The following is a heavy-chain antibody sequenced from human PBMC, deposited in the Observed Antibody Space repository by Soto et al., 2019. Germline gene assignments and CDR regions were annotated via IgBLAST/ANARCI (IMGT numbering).Heavy chain of an antibody. CDR1: GFNFSSYG. Sequence: PGGPLRLSCAASGFNFSSYGMHWVRQAPGKGLEWVAVISYDGSNKYYADSVKGRFTISRDNSKNTLYLQMNSLRAEDTAVYYCARAESEWELPPGADYWGQGTLVTVSS. V-gene: IGHV3-30*03. CDR2: ISYDGSNK. CDR3: ARAESEWELPPGADY. D-gene: IGHD1-26*01. J-gene: IGHJ4*02.